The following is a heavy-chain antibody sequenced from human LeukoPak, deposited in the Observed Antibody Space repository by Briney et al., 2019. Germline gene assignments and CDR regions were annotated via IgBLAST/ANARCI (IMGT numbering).Heavy chain of an antibody. J-gene: IGHJ5*02. CDR3: ARGVVAARIGLGWFDP. V-gene: IGHV4-39*07. Sequence: SETLSLTCTVSGGSIRTDGSYWAWIRQPPGKGLEWIGSIYIDEITHYNSSLKSRVTISVDTSKNQFSLKLSSVTAADTAVYYCARGVVAARIGLGWFDPWGQGTLVTVSS. CDR1: GGSIRTDGSY. D-gene: IGHD6-6*01. CDR2: IYIDEIT.